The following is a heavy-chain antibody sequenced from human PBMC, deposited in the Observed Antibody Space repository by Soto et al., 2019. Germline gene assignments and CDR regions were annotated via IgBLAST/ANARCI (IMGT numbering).Heavy chain of an antibody. Sequence: SETLSLTCTVSGGSISSYYWSWIRQPPGKGLEWIGYIYYSGSTNYNPSLKSRVTISVDTSKNQFSLKLSSVTAADTAVYYCARSSPNYDILTGYYPSYYYYYYGMDVWGQGTTVTVSS. V-gene: IGHV4-59*01. CDR3: ARSSPNYDILTGYYPSYYYYYYGMDV. D-gene: IGHD3-9*01. CDR1: GGSISSYY. J-gene: IGHJ6*02. CDR2: IYYSGST.